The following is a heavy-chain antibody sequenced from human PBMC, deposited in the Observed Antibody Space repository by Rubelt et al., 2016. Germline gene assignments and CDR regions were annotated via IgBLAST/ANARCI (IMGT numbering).Heavy chain of an antibody. D-gene: IGHD6-13*01. Sequence: EVQLVESGGGLVQPGGSLRLSCAASGFTFSSYWMSWVRQAPGKGLEWVANIKQDGSENYYVDSVKGRFTISRDNAKNSLYLQMNSRGAEDTAVYYCARCSRQLVLDGFDYWGQGTLVTVSS. CDR1: GFTFSSYW. V-gene: IGHV3-7*01. CDR2: IKQDGSEN. J-gene: IGHJ4*02. CDR3: ARCSRQLVLDGFDY.